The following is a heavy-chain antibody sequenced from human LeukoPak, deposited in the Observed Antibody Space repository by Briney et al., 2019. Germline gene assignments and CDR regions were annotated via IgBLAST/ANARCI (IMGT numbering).Heavy chain of an antibody. CDR3: AKDYRTNLDSRFLSTY. Sequence: GGSLRLSCAASGFTSSSYSMRWVRQAPGKGLEWVSAISGSGGSTYYADSVKGRFTISRDNSKNTLYLQMNSLRDEDTAIYYCAKDYRTNLDSRFLSTYCGQGTLVTVSS. V-gene: IGHV3-23*01. CDR2: ISGSGGST. CDR1: GFTSSSYS. D-gene: IGHD3-16*02. J-gene: IGHJ4*02.